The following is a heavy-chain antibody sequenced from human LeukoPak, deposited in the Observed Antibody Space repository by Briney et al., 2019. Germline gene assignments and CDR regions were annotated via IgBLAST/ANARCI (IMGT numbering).Heavy chain of an antibody. D-gene: IGHD4-23*01. CDR2: IKSKTDGGTT. Sequence: GGSLRFSCAASRFTFSNAWMSWVRQAPRKGLEWVGSIKSKTDGGTTDYAAPVKGRFTISRDNSKNTLYLQMNSLRAEDTAVYYCARRAGGYSHPYDYWGQGILVTVSS. CDR3: ARRAGGYSHPYDY. V-gene: IGHV3-15*01. J-gene: IGHJ4*02. CDR1: RFTFSNAW.